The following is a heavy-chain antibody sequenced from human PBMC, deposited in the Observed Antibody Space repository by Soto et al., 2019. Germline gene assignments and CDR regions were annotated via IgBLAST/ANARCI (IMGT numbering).Heavy chain of an antibody. CDR1: GFTFSSYG. CDR2: ISYDGSNK. D-gene: IGHD2-15*01. J-gene: IGHJ6*02. V-gene: IGHV3-30*18. Sequence: HPGGSLRLSCAASGFTFSSYGMHWVRQAPGKGLEWVAVISYDGSNKYYADSMKGRFTISRDNSKNTLYLQMNSLRAEDTAVYYCAKSGAYCSGGSCYPIFRNGMDVWGQGTTVTVSS. CDR3: AKSGAYCSGGSCYPIFRNGMDV.